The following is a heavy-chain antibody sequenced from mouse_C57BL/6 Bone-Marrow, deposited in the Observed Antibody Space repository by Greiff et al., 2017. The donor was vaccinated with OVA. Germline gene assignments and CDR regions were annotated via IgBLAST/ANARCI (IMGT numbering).Heavy chain of an antibody. J-gene: IGHJ4*01. D-gene: IGHD2-4*01. CDR3: ARAYDYGYAMDY. V-gene: IGHV5-17*01. Sequence: EVQLVESGGGLVKPGGSLKLSCAASGFTFSDYGMHWVRQAPEKGLEWVAYISSGSSTIYYADTVKGRFTISRDNAKNTLFLQMTSLRSEDTSMYYCARAYDYGYAMDYWGQGTSVTVSS. CDR1: GFTFSDYG. CDR2: ISSGSSTI.